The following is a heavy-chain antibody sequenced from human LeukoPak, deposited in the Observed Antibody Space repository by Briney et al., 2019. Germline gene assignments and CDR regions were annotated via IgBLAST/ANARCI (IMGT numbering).Heavy chain of an antibody. Sequence: ASVKASCKASGYTFTGYYMHWVRQAPGQGLEWMGWINPNSGGTNYAQKFQGWVTMTRDTSISTAYMELSRLRSDDTAVYYCARGAIMVRGVTPTFDYWGQGTLVTVSS. CDR2: INPNSGGT. CDR1: GYTFTGYY. V-gene: IGHV1-2*04. J-gene: IGHJ4*02. CDR3: ARGAIMVRGVTPTFDY. D-gene: IGHD3-10*01.